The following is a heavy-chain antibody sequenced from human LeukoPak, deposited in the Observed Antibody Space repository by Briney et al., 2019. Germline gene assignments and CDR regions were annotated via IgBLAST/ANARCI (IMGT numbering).Heavy chain of an antibody. CDR1: GFTFTTYS. D-gene: IGHD1-1*01. J-gene: IGHJ4*02. CDR2: INPGGLSR. V-gene: IGHV3-23*01. Sequence: PGGSLRLSCAASGFTFTTYSMTRVSQALGKGLEWVSTINPGGLSRYYADSVKGRFTISRDNSENTVSLQMNSLRADDTAIYYCAKDRAGTPWADWGQGALVTVSS. CDR3: AKDRAGTPWAD.